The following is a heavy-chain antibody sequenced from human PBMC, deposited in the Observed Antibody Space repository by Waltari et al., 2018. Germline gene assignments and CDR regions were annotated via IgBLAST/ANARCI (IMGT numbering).Heavy chain of an antibody. Sequence: QMTLLESGPGLVKPSETLSLTCTVSAGSVRGHYWRWIRQPAGKGLEWIGRVYSTGAANYNPSLGRRATISVDTTKKQVSLMLTSVTAADTAMYFCAESDSGSWQYFFNSWGPGALVTVSS. CDR2: VYSTGAA. CDR3: AESDSGSWQYFFNS. J-gene: IGHJ4*02. CDR1: AGSVRGHY. V-gene: IGHV4-4*07. D-gene: IGHD6-19*01.